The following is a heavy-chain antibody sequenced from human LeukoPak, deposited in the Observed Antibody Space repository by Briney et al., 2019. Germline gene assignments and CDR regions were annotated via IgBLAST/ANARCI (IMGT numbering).Heavy chain of an antibody. CDR1: GFTFSSYA. D-gene: IGHD5-18*01. CDR2: ISGSGGST. Sequence: GGSLRLSCAASGFTFSSYAMSWVRQAPPKGLEWVSAISGSGGSTYYADSVKGRFTISRDNSKNTLYLQMNSLRAEDTAVYYCAKDRYSYGFFDYWGQGTLVTVSS. CDR3: AKDRYSYGFFDY. V-gene: IGHV3-23*01. J-gene: IGHJ4*02.